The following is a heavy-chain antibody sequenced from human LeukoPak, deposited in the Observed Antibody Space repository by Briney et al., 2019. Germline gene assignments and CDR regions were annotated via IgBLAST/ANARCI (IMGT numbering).Heavy chain of an antibody. V-gene: IGHV3-23*01. CDR1: GFTFSSYA. D-gene: IGHD2-15*01. CDR3: ARDLSLYCSGGSCYSLNY. Sequence: GGSLRLSCAASGFTFSSYAMNWVRQAPGKGLEWVSTISGGGGGTYYADSVKGRFTISRDNAKNSLYLQMNSLRAEDTAVYYCARDLSLYCSGGSCYSLNYWGQGTLVTVSS. CDR2: ISGGGGGT. J-gene: IGHJ4*02.